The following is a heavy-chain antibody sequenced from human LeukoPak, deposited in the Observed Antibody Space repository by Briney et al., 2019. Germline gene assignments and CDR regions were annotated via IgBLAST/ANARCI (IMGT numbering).Heavy chain of an antibody. J-gene: IGHJ6*03. CDR1: GFTFSSYA. Sequence: GGSLRLSCAASGFTFSSYAMSWVRQAPGKGLEWVSAISGSGGSTYYADSVKGRFTISRDNSKNTLYLQMNSLRAEDTAVYYCARKNSLYYYYYMDVWGKGTTVTVSS. V-gene: IGHV3-23*01. D-gene: IGHD4-23*01. CDR2: ISGSGGST. CDR3: ARKNSLYYYYYMDV.